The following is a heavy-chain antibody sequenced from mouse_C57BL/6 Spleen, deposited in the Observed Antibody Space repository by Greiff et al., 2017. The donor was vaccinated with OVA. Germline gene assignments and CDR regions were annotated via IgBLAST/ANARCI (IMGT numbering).Heavy chain of an antibody. CDR2: IDPNSGGT. Sequence: QVQLQQPGAELVQPGASVKLSCKASGYTFTSYWMPWVKQRPGRGLEWIGRIDPNSGGTKYNEKFKSKATLTVDKPSSTDYMQLSSLTSEDSAVYYCASITTVVGHWYFDVWGTGTTVTVSS. J-gene: IGHJ1*03. CDR3: ASITTVVGHWYFDV. D-gene: IGHD1-1*01. CDR1: GYTFTSYW. V-gene: IGHV1-72*01.